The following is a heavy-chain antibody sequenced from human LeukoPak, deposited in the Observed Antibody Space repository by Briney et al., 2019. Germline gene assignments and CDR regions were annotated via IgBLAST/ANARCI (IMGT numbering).Heavy chain of an antibody. CDR2: IYSAGDS. CDR1: GFSISYNY. Sequence: GGSLRLSCVVSGFSISYNYMSWVRQAPGKGLEWVSLIYSAGDSYYADSVKGRFIISKDNSKNTVYLQMNRLRPEDTAVYYCASHYCSAGSCYFDGWGQGTLVTVSS. J-gene: IGHJ4*02. CDR3: ASHYCSAGSCYFDG. V-gene: IGHV3-53*01. D-gene: IGHD2-8*02.